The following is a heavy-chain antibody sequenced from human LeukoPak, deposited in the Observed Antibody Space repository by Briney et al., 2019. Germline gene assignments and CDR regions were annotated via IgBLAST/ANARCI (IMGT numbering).Heavy chain of an antibody. D-gene: IGHD5-18*01. V-gene: IGHV4-31*03. CDR3: ARGGYSYGYDY. CDR1: GGSISSGGYY. CDR2: IYYSGST. J-gene: IGHJ4*02. Sequence: SQTLSLTCTVPGGSISSGGYYWSWIRQHPRKGLEWIGYIYYSGSTYYNPSLKSRVTISVDTSKNQFSLKLSSVTAADTAVYYCARGGYSYGYDYWGQGTLVTVSS.